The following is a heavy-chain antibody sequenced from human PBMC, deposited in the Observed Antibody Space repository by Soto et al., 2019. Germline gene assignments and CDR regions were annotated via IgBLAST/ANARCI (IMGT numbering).Heavy chain of an antibody. V-gene: IGHV3-23*01. CDR3: AKALASSRPYYFDY. D-gene: IGHD2-2*01. J-gene: IGHJ4*02. CDR2: ITDSGGDT. Sequence: PGGSLRLSCAASGFTFSSYAMSWVRQAPGKGLEWVSAITDSGGDTYHADSVKGRFTISRDNSKNTLYMQMNSLTAEDTAVYYCAKALASSRPYYFDYWGQXPLVTVSS. CDR1: GFTFSSYA.